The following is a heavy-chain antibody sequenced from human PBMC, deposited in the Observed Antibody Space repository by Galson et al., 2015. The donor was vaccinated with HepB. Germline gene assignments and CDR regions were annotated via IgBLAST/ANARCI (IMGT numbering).Heavy chain of an antibody. CDR3: ARGEGLASLIAVAGTGPYYYGMDV. V-gene: IGHV1-69*13. Sequence: SVKVSCKASGGTFSSYVISWVRQAPGQGLEWMGGIIPIFGTANYAQKFQGRVTITADESTSTAYMELSSLRSGDTAVYYCARGEGLASLIAVAGTGPYYYGMDVWGQGTTVTVSS. D-gene: IGHD6-19*01. J-gene: IGHJ6*02. CDR2: IIPIFGTA. CDR1: GGTFSSYV.